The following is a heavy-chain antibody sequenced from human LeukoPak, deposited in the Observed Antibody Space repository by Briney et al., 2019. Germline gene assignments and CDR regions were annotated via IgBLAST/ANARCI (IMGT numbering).Heavy chain of an antibody. CDR1: GFTFTNYV. Sequence: GGSLRLSCAAPGFTFTNYVMSWVRQAPGKGLEWVSSISGIGDNTYYAASVKGRFTISRDNFQNTLYLQMNSLRAEDTAVYYCAKKSPQETTVGPYWYLGLWGRGTLVTVST. J-gene: IGHJ2*01. CDR2: ISGIGDNT. D-gene: IGHD4-23*01. V-gene: IGHV3-23*01. CDR3: AKKSPQETTVGPYWYLGL.